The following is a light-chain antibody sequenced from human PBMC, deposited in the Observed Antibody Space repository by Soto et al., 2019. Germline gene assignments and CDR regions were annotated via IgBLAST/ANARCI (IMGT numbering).Light chain of an antibody. CDR3: QQCSNWPPIT. Sequence: EMVLTQSPPPLSLSPGERATLSCRASQSVKTFLVWYQQRPGQAPRLLIHDASHRAAGIPDRFSGSGSGTDFTLTISSLEPEDFAVYYCQQCSNWPPITFGQGTRLEIK. CDR1: QSVKTF. CDR2: DAS. J-gene: IGKJ5*01. V-gene: IGKV3-11*01.